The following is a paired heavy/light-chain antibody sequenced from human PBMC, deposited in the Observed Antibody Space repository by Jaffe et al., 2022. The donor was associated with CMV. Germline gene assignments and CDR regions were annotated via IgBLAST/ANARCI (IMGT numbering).Light chain of an antibody. CDR1: QGITSA. CDR3: QQFNDYLIT. V-gene: IGKV1D-13*01. CDR2: DAS. Sequence: AIQLTQSPSSLSASVGDRVIITCRSSQGITSALAWYQQRPGKAPKLLIYDASNLKSGVPSRFSGSGSGTDFTLTISSLQPEDFATYYCQQFNDYLITFGQGTRLEIK. J-gene: IGKJ5*01.
Heavy chain of an antibody. CDR1: GFSFYNYG. CDR2: ITTGGIT. CDR3: AKLGVPSGNNYHYFASGSWLDP. V-gene: IGHV3-23*01. J-gene: IGHJ5*02. Sequence: QLLESGGGLVQPGGSLRLSCVASGFSFYNYGMTWVRQAPGKGLEWVSTITTGGITYYADSVKGRFTISRDNSENTVYVQMNSLRAEDTAAYYCAKLGVPSGNNYHYFASGSWLDPWGQGTLVTVFS. D-gene: IGHD5-18*01.